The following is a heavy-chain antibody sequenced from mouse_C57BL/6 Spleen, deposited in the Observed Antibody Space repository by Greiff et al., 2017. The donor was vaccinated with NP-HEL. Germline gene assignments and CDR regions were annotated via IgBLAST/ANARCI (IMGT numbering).Heavy chain of an antibody. Sequence: QVQLQQSGPELVKPGASVKISCKASGYAFSSSWMNWVKQRPGKGLEWIGRIYPGDGDTNYNGKFKGKATLTADKSSSTAYMQLSSLTSEDSAVYFCARSGIYYDYDVWFAYWGKGTLVTVSA. D-gene: IGHD2-4*01. V-gene: IGHV1-82*01. J-gene: IGHJ3*01. CDR3: ARSGIYYDYDVWFAY. CDR2: IYPGDGDT. CDR1: GYAFSSSW.